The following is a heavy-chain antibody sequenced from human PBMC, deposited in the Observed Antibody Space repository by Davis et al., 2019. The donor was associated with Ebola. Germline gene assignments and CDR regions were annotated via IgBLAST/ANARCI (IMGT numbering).Heavy chain of an antibody. CDR3: ARDHILTGYQIPYYYYGMDV. Sequence: SVKVSCKASGGTFSSYAISWVRQAPGQGLEWMGGITPIFGTANYAQKFQGRVTITADESTSTAYMELSSLRSEDTAVYYCARDHILTGYQIPYYYYGMDVWGQGTTVTVSS. CDR2: ITPIFGTA. V-gene: IGHV1-69*13. J-gene: IGHJ6*02. D-gene: IGHD3-9*01. CDR1: GGTFSSYA.